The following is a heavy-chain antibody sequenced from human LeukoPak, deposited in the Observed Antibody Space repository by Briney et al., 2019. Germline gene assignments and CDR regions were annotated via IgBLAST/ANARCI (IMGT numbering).Heavy chain of an antibody. V-gene: IGHV3-7*01. CDR3: ARDLVYYDILTGYRLDY. CDR2: IKQDGSEK. D-gene: IGHD3-9*01. Sequence: GGSLRLSCAASGFTFSSYWMSWVRQAPGKGLEWVANIKQDGSEKYYVDSVKRRFTISRDNAKNSLYPQMNSLRAEDTAVYYCARDLVYYDILTGYRLDYWGQGTLVTVSS. CDR1: GFTFSSYW. J-gene: IGHJ4*02.